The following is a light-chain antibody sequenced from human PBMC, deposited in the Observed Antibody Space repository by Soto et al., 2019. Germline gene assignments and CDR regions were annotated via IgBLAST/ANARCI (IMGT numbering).Light chain of an antibody. CDR2: DAS. CDR1: QSVSTS. V-gene: IGKV3-11*01. CDR3: QVRDVWPT. Sequence: NLFTHSPPTPSLSPREKDAPSRRASQSVSTSLAWYQHKPGQAPRLIIYDASKRAPGIPARFSGSGSGTDFTLTISSPEPEDFAVYYCQVRDVWPTFGQGTKV. J-gene: IGKJ1*01.